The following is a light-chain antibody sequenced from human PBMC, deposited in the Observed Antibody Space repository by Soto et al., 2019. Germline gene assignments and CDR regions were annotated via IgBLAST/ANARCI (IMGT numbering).Light chain of an antibody. V-gene: IGKV1-33*01. Sequence: DTQMTQSPSSLSASVEDRVTITCQASQDINNYLNWYQQKPGKAPKLLIYGASNLETGVPSRFSGSRSGTDFTFTISSLQAEDIATYYCQQYDNLPFTFGPGTKVDIK. J-gene: IGKJ3*01. CDR3: QQYDNLPFT. CDR2: GAS. CDR1: QDINNY.